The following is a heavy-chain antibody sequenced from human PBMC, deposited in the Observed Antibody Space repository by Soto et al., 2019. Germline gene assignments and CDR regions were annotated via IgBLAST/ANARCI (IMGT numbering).Heavy chain of an antibody. V-gene: IGHV4-31*03. CDR1: GGSISSGGYY. CDR3: ASGVIRYADWLSGGEKYLDY. CDR2: IYYSGST. J-gene: IGHJ4*02. D-gene: IGHD3-9*01. Sequence: QVQLQESGPGLVKPSQTLSLTCTVSGGSISSGGYYWSWIRQHPGKGLEWIGYIYYSGSTYYNPSLRRRVTLAVHKTKHQFTLKLTPVTAAAAPLYYCASGVIRYADWLSGGEKYLDYWGQGPQVTFSS.